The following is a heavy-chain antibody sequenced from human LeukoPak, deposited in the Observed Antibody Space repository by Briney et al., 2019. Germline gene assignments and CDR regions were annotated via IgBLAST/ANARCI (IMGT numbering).Heavy chain of an antibody. CDR3: AKDMLGSSWYPDY. J-gene: IGHJ4*02. D-gene: IGHD6-13*01. CDR1: GSTFSSYA. CDR2: ISGSGGST. V-gene: IGHV3-23*01. Sequence: GGSLRLSCAASGSTFSSYAMSWVRQAPGKGLEWVSAISGSGGSTYYADSVKGRFTISRDNSKNTLYLQMNSLRAEDTAVYYCAKDMLGSSWYPDYWGQGTLVTVSS.